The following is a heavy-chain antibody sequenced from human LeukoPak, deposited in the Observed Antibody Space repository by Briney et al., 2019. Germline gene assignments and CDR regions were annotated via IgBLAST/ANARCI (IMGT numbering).Heavy chain of an antibody. CDR3: ARDRVEDYDYVWGSYLGVSWYFDL. CDR2: IYTSGST. D-gene: IGHD3-16*01. Sequence: SETLSLTCTVSGGSISSYYWSWIRQPAGKGLEWIGRIYTSGSTHYNPSLKSRVTMSVDTSKNQFSLKLSSVTAADTAVYYCARDRVEDYDYVWGSYLGVSWYFDLWGRGTLVTVSS. CDR1: GGSISSYY. V-gene: IGHV4-4*07. J-gene: IGHJ2*01.